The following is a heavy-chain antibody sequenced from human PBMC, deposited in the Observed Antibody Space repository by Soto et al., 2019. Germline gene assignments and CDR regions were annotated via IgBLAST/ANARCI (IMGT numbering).Heavy chain of an antibody. D-gene: IGHD2-15*01. Sequence: EVQLLESGGGLVQPGESLRLSCAVSGFIFGNYMMTWVRQAPGKGLEWVSTIRDSGDSTYYADSVKGRFTISRDNCKNTLYLQMDSLGTEDTAVDYCAPHVYCSGGSCHYDAFDIRGQGAIVTVSS. V-gene: IGHV3-23*01. J-gene: IGHJ3*02. CDR3: APHVYCSGGSCHYDAFDI. CDR1: GFIFGNYM. CDR2: IRDSGDST.